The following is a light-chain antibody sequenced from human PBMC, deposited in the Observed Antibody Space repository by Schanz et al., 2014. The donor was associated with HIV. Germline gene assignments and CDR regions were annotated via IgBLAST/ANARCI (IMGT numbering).Light chain of an antibody. CDR2: EIT. CDR3: AAWDDSLNGRV. V-gene: IGLV2-8*01. Sequence: QSALTQPPSASGSPGQSVSISCTGTSSDVGGYNYVSWYQQHPGEAPKLIIYEITKRPSGVPDRFSASKSGNTASLTVSGLQAEDEADYYCAAWDDSLNGRVFGGGTKLTVL. CDR1: SSDVGGYNY. J-gene: IGLJ3*02.